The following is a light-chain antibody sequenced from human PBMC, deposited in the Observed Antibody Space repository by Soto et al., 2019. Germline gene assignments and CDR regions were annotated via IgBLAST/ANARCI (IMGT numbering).Light chain of an antibody. J-gene: IGKJ1*01. Sequence: ETVMTQSPVTLSVSPGDTATLSCRASQRVSNHFAWYQQKPGQAPRLLIYGASNRATGIPDRFSGSGSGTDFSLTISRLEPEDFAVYYCHQYASSPWTFGQGTMV. CDR1: QRVSNH. V-gene: IGKV3-20*01. CDR2: GAS. CDR3: HQYASSPWT.